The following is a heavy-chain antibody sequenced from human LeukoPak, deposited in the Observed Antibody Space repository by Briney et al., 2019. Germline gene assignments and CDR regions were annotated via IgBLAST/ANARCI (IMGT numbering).Heavy chain of an antibody. J-gene: IGHJ4*02. V-gene: IGHV1-18*01. CDR3: ARLEVVVVTAEYYFDY. CDR2: ISAYNGNT. D-gene: IGHD2-21*02. Sequence: ASVKVSYKASGYTFTSYGISWVRQAPGQGLEWMGWISAYNGNTNYAQKLQGRVTMTTDTSTSTAYMELRSLRSDDTAVYYCARLEVVVVTAEYYFDYWGQGTLVTVSS. CDR1: GYTFTSYG.